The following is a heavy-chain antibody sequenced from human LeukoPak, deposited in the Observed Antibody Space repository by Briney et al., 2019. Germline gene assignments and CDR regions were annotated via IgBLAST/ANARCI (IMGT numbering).Heavy chain of an antibody. Sequence: GGSLRLSCAASGFTFSSYEMNWVRQAPGKGLEWVSYISSSGSTIYYADSVKGRFTISRDNAKNSLYLQMNSLRAEDTAVCYCAREGGLGSGSYYNVFDYWGQGTLVTVSS. CDR3: AREGGLGSGSYYNVFDY. CDR2: ISSSGSTI. CDR1: GFTFSSYE. D-gene: IGHD3-10*01. V-gene: IGHV3-48*03. J-gene: IGHJ4*02.